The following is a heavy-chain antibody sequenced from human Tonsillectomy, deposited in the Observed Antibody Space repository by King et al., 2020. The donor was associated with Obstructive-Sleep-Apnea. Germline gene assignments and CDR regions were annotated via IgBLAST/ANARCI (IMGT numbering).Heavy chain of an antibody. J-gene: IGHJ4*02. D-gene: IGHD6-19*01. Sequence: VQLVESGAEVKKPGASVRVSCKASGYTFTDYYLHWVRQAPGQGLQWMGWIKPKTGATTYEQTYEGRVTMTRDTSINTAYMELSSLRLDDTAFYYCTKDGSSGWPRSDYWGQGTLVTVSS. CDR1: GYTFTDYY. CDR2: IKPKTGAT. CDR3: TKDGSSGWPRSDY. V-gene: IGHV1-2*02.